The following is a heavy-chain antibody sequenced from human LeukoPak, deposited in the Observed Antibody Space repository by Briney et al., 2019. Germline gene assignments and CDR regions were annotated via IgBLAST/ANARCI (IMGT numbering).Heavy chain of an antibody. J-gene: IGHJ4*02. V-gene: IGHV4-59*01. Sequence: SETLSLTCTVSGGSISPYYWSWIRQPPGKGLEWIGYIHYSGSTNYNPSLKSRVTISVDTSKNQFSLKLSSVTAADTAVYYCARGSAFWYFDYWGQGTLVTVSS. CDR2: IHYSGST. CDR1: GGSISPYY. D-gene: IGHD2-15*01. CDR3: ARGSAFWYFDY.